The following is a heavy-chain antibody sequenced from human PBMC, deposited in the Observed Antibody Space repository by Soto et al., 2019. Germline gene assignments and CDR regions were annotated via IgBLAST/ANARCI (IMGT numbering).Heavy chain of an antibody. V-gene: IGHV2-70*04. CDR2: IDWDDDK. CDR3: ARISLAAADAFDI. Sequence: SGPTLVNPTQTLTLTCPFSGFSLSPSGMRVSWIRQPPGKALEWLARIDWDDDKFYSTSLKTRLTISKDTSKNQVVLTMTNRDPVDTATYYCARISLAAADAFDIWGQGTMVTVSS. J-gene: IGHJ3*02. D-gene: IGHD6-13*01. CDR1: GFSLSPSGMR.